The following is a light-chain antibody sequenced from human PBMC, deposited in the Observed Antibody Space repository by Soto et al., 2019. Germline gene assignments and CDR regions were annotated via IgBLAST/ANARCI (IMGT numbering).Light chain of an antibody. CDR2: HVT. V-gene: IGLV2-14*03. J-gene: IGLJ1*01. CDR3: CSLTTSHTYV. Sequence: QSALTQPASVSGSPGQSITISCTGPSSDLGHYDYVSWYQQHPGKAPKLMIYHVTYRPSGVSNRYSGSKSGNSASLTISGRQADDEADYYCCSLTTSHTYVFGSGTKLTVL. CDR1: SSDLGHYDY.